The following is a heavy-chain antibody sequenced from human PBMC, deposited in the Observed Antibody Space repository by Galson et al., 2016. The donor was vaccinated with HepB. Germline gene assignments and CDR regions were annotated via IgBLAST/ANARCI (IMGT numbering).Heavy chain of an antibody. V-gene: IGHV4-39*02. J-gene: IGHJ4*02. CDR2: IYYSGNT. CDR1: GDSISIRGYY. CDR3: ARRTLQPSFDY. D-gene: IGHD1-14*01. Sequence: SETLSLTCTVSGDSISIRGYYWAWIRQPPGKGLEWIGSIYYSGNTYNNPSLKTLVSMSVDTSKNHFSLELSSVTAADTAVYYCARRTLQPSFDYWGQGTPVSVSS.